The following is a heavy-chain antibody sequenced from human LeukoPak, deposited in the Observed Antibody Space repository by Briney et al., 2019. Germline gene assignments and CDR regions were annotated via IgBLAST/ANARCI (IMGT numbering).Heavy chain of an antibody. D-gene: IGHD5/OR15-5a*01. CDR2: IYYSGST. Sequence: SETLSLTCAVYGGSFSGYYWSWIRQPPGKGLEWIGYIYYSGSTNYNPSLKSRVTISVDTSKNQFSLKLSSVTAADTAVYYCARGVNEDYFDYWGQGTLVTVSS. CDR1: GGSFSGYY. J-gene: IGHJ4*02. CDR3: ARGVNEDYFDY. V-gene: IGHV4-59*01.